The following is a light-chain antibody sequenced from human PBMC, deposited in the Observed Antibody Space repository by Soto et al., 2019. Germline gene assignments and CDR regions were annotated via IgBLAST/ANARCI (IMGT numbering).Light chain of an antibody. Sequence: QSVLTQPRSVSGSPGQSVTISCTGTSIDFGGYNYVSWYQQHPGKAPKLMIYDVNKRPSGVPDRFCGSKSGNTASLTISGLQAEDEADYYGSSYGGSYTGVFGTGTKLTVL. J-gene: IGLJ1*01. V-gene: IGLV2-11*01. CDR3: SSYGGSYTGV. CDR1: SIDFGGYNY. CDR2: DVN.